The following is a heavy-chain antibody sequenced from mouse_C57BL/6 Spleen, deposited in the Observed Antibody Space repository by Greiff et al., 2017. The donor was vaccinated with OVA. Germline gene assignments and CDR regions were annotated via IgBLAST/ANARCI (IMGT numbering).Heavy chain of an antibody. CDR1: GFNIKDDY. J-gene: IGHJ2*01. CDR2: IDPENGDT. D-gene: IGHD1-1*01. V-gene: IGHV14-4*01. CDR3: TTGGDGSSRDY. Sequence: VQLKQSGAELVRPGASVKLSCTASGFNIKDDYMHWVKQRPEQGLAWIGWIDPENGDTEYASKFQGKATITADTSANTAYLQLSSLTSEDTAVYYCTTGGDGSSRDYWGQGTTLTVSS.